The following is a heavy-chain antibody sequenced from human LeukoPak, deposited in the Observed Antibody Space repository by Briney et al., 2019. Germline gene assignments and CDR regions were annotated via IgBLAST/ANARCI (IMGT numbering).Heavy chain of an antibody. D-gene: IGHD3-3*01. Sequence: GASVKVSCKASGGTFSSYAISWVRQAPGQGLEWMGGIIPIFGTANYAQKFQGRVTITADESTSTAYMELSSLRSEDTAVYYCARDGDMYYDFWSGVDAFDIWGQGTMVTVSS. V-gene: IGHV1-69*13. J-gene: IGHJ3*02. CDR2: IIPIFGTA. CDR3: ARDGDMYYDFWSGVDAFDI. CDR1: GGTFSSYA.